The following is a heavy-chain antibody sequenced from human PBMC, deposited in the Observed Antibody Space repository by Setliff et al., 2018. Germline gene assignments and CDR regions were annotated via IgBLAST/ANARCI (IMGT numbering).Heavy chain of an antibody. CDR1: GGTFSSYA. Sequence: ASVKVSCKASGGTFSSYATSWVRQAPGRGLEWMGGFDPEDGETIYAQKFQGRVTMTEDTSTDTAYMELSSLRSEDTAVYYCAADYYDSSGYGYWGQGTLVTVSS. CDR3: AADYYDSSGYGY. D-gene: IGHD3-22*01. J-gene: IGHJ4*02. CDR2: FDPEDGET. V-gene: IGHV1-24*01.